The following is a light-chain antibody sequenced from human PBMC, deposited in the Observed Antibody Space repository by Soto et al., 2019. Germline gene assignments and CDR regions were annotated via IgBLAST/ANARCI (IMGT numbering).Light chain of an antibody. V-gene: IGKV1-39*01. CDR2: AAS. CDR1: QSISDY. Sequence: DIQMTQSPSSLSASVGDRVTITCRASQSISDYLNWYQQKPGKAPKLLIYAASSLQSGVPSRFSGSGSGTDFTLTISSLQPEDFATYYCQQSYTTPRYTFGPGTKLEIK. J-gene: IGKJ2*01. CDR3: QQSYTTPRYT.